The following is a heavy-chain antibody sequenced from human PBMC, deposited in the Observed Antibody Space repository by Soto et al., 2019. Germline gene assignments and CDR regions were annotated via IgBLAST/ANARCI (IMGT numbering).Heavy chain of an antibody. CDR2: IYYSGTT. CDR3: ARGPRITVFGVAEGFDS. D-gene: IGHD3-3*01. V-gene: IGHV4-59*08. CDR1: GGSIISYY. J-gene: IGHJ4*02. Sequence: SETLPLTCTVSGGSIISYYWSRIRQPPGKGLEWIGYIYYSGTTNYNPSLKSRVTISVDTSKTQFSLRLSSVTAADMAVYYCARGPRITVFGVAEGFDSWGQGALVTVSS.